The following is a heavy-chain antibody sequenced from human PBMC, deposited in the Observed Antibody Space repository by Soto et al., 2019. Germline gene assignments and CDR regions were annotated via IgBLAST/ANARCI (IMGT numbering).Heavy chain of an antibody. CDR3: ASVRAVAGDQRGYYYYYGMDV. Sequence: PGESLKISCKGSGYSFTSYWISWVRQMPGKGLEWMGRIDPSDSYTNYSPSFQGHVTISADKSISTAYLQWSSLKASDTAMYYCASVRAVAGDQRGYYYYYGMDVWGQGTTVTVS. CDR1: GYSFTSYW. J-gene: IGHJ6*02. V-gene: IGHV5-10-1*01. D-gene: IGHD6-19*01. CDR2: IDPSDSYT.